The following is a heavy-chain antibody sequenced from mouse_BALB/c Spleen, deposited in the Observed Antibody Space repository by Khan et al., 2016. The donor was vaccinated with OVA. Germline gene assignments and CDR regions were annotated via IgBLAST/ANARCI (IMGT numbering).Heavy chain of an antibody. CDR2: IISSGST. V-gene: IGHV3-8*02. D-gene: IGHD2-2*01. CDR1: GDSLTRGS. J-gene: IGHJ2*01. CDR3: ARWNHGYDGYFGN. Sequence: EVKLEEAGPSIVKPSQTLYLTCSVIGDSLTRGSWICTRKFLGNTLEHMGYIISSGSTYYNPSLKSRISIPRDTSKNQYYLQLNSVTPEDTVTYSSARWNHGYDGYFGNCGQGTTLAVS.